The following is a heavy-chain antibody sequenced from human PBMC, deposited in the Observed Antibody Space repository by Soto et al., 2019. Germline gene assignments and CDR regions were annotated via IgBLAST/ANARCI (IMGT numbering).Heavy chain of an antibody. V-gene: IGHV1-3*01. D-gene: IGHD1-20*01. CDR1: GYTFSSYA. J-gene: IGHJ4*02. CDR2: INAGYGNT. Sequence: ASVKVSCKASGYTFSSYAMHWVRQAPGQRLEWMGWINAGYGNTKSSQKFQDRVTISRDTSASTAYMELSSLRSEDTAVYYCARESITGNPRATDYWGQGALVTVSS. CDR3: ARESITGNPRATDY.